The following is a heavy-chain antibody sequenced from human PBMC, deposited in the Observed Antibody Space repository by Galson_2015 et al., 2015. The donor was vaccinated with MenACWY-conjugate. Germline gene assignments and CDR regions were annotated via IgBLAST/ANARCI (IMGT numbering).Heavy chain of an antibody. D-gene: IGHD1-26*01. Sequence: SLRLSCAASGFTFCTYWMHWVRRAPGKGLVWVSRINSDGRSTSYADSVKGRFTISRDNAKNTLYLQVNSLRAEDTAVYYCARLGGNYRTTSHFDYWGQGTLVTVSS. CDR2: INSDGRST. CDR3: ARLGGNYRTTSHFDY. V-gene: IGHV3-74*01. J-gene: IGHJ4*02. CDR1: GFTFCTYW.